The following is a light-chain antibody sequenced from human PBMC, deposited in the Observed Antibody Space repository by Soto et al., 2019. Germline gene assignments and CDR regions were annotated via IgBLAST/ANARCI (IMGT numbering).Light chain of an antibody. V-gene: IGLV2-23*01. CDR3: SSFAGSVVYYLM. J-gene: IGLJ3*02. CDR2: EAT. CDR1: TSTVATYDL. Sequence: QSALTQPASVSGSPGQSITISCTGTTSTVATYDLVSWYQQHPVKAPRLLIYEATKRHSVTSNRFSGSKSGNTASLTISGLQSEDEADYYFSSFAGSVVYYLMFGGGTNLTVL.